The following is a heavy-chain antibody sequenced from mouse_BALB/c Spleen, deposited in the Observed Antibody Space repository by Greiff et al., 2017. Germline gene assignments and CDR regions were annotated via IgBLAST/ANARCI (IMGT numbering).Heavy chain of an antibody. CDR3: ARQGSYYFDY. Sequence: FTISRDNAKNTLYLQMSSLKSEDTAMYYCARQGSYYFDYWGQGTTLTVSS. V-gene: IGHV5-12-1*01. J-gene: IGHJ2*01.